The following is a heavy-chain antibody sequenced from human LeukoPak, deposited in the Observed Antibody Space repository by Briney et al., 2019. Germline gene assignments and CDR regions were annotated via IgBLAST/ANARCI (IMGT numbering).Heavy chain of an antibody. J-gene: IGHJ4*02. Sequence: ASVKVSCKASGYTFTSYCISWVRQAPGQGFECMGWISSYNADTNYAQKFQGRVTTTTDTSTSTAYMELRSLRSDDTAVYYCARGDTDYGTYYFDYWGQGTLVTVSS. CDR1: GYTFTSYC. CDR2: ISSYNADT. V-gene: IGHV1-18*04. CDR3: ARGDTDYGTYYFDY. D-gene: IGHD4-17*01.